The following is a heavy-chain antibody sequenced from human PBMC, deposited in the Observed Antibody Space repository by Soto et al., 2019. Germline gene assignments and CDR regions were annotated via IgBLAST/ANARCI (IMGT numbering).Heavy chain of an antibody. D-gene: IGHD3-10*01. J-gene: IGHJ5*02. Sequence: SETLSLTCTVSGGSISSGDYYWSWIRQPPGKGLEWIGYIYYSGSTYYNPSLKSRVTISVDTSKNQFSLKLSSVTAADTAVYYCARGGLGSLWFDPWGQGTLVTVSS. CDR1: GGSISSGDYY. V-gene: IGHV4-30-4*01. CDR2: IYYSGST. CDR3: ARGGLGSLWFDP.